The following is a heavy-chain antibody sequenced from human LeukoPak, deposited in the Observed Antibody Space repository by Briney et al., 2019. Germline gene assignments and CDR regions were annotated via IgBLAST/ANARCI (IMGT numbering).Heavy chain of an antibody. D-gene: IGHD1-26*01. CDR1: GFTVSSNY. CDR3: ARPIAPYYYFDY. V-gene: IGHV3-66*04. Sequence: PGGSLRLSCAASGFTVSSNYMSWVRQAPGKGLEWVSVIYSGGGTYYADSVKGRFTISRDNSKNTLYLQMNSLRAEDTAVYYCARPIAPYYYFDYWGQGTLVTVSS. CDR2: IYSGGGT. J-gene: IGHJ4*02.